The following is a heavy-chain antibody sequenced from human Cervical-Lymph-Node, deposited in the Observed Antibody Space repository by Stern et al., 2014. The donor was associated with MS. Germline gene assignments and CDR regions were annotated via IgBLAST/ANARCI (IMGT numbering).Heavy chain of an antibody. J-gene: IGHJ4*02. CDR2: ISHKTGST. V-gene: IGHV1-2*02. CDR3: ARDRGSYSDY. Sequence: VQLVESGAGVERPGASVKVSCKASGYTFTAYFLHWVRQAPGQGLEWMGWISHKTGSTTYAQKFQDRVTMTRDTSINTGYMEVSSLRSDDTAVYYCARDRGSYSDYWGQGTLVAVSS. D-gene: IGHD1-26*01. CDR1: GYTFTAYF.